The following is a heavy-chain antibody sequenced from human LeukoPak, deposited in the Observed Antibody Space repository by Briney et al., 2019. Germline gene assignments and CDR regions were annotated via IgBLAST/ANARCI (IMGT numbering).Heavy chain of an antibody. CDR2: IWYDGKNDQ. CDR3: AKDRCSSSTCREAFEI. CDR1: GFTFSRYG. Sequence: GGSLRLSCAVSGFTFSRYGMHWIRQAPGKGMGGVAFIWYDGKNDQEYAESVKGRFTISRDNSKNTLYLQMNSLRTEDTAMYYCAKDRCSSSTCREAFEIWGQGTLVTVSS. D-gene: IGHD2-2*01. V-gene: IGHV3-30*02. J-gene: IGHJ3*02.